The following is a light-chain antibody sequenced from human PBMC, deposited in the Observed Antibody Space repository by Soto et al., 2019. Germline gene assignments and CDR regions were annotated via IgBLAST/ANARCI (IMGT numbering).Light chain of an antibody. CDR1: QSINTY. V-gene: IGKV1-39*01. Sequence: DIQMTQSPSSLSASVGDRLTITCRASQSINTYLNWYQQKPGKAPRLLIYGGSSLQSGVPSRFSGSVSGTDFTLTISSLQPEDFATYYCQHSYSSPHTFGQGTKLEIK. J-gene: IGKJ2*01. CDR3: QHSYSSPHT. CDR2: GGS.